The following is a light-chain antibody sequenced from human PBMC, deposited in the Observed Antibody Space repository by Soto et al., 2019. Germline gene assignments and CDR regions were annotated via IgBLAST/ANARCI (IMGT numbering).Light chain of an antibody. CDR2: DAS. Sequence: EIVLTQSPATLSLSPAERATLSCRATQSVSSYLAWYQQKPGQAPRLLIYDASNRATGIPARFSGSGSGTDFTLTISSLEPEDFAVYYGQQRSNWPPSFGGGTKVEIK. V-gene: IGKV3-11*01. CDR1: QSVSSY. CDR3: QQRSNWPPS. J-gene: IGKJ4*01.